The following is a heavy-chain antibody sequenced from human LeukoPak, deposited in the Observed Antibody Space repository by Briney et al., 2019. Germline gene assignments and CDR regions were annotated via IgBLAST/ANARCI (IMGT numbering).Heavy chain of an antibody. CDR3: AKDLRGDIVVVVAAT. CDR2: ISWNSGSI. J-gene: IGHJ4*02. V-gene: IGHV3-9*01. CDR1: GFTFDDYA. Sequence: GGSLRLSCAASGFTFDDYAMHWVRQAQGKGLEWVSGISWNSGSIGYADSVKGRFTISRDNAKNSLYLQMNSLRAEDTALYYCAKDLRGDIVVVVAATWGQGTLVTVSS. D-gene: IGHD2-15*01.